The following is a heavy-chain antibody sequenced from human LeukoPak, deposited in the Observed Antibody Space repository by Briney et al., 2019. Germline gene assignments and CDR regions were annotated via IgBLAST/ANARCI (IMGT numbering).Heavy chain of an antibody. V-gene: IGHV1-46*01. CDR2: INPTGGSA. CDR1: GYTFTSYY. CDR3: ARHSGMDV. Sequence: ASVKVSCKASGYTFTSYYMPWVRQAPGQGLEWMGIINPTGGSADYAQKFQGRVTMTGDTSTSTVYMELSSLRSEDTAVYYCARHSGMDVWGKGTTVTVSS. J-gene: IGHJ6*04.